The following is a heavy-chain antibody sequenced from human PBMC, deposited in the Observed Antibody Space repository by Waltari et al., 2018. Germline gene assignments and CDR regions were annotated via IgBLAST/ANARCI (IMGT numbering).Heavy chain of an antibody. CDR3: AKAGGATALDY. Sequence: EVQLVESGGVVVQPGGSLRLSCAASGFTFDDYTMHWVRQAPGKGLEWVSLISWDGGSTYYADSVKGRFTISRDNSKNSLYLQMNSLRTEDTALYYFAKAGGATALDYWGQGTLVTVSS. CDR2: ISWDGGST. V-gene: IGHV3-43*01. CDR1: GFTFDDYT. D-gene: IGHD5-12*01. J-gene: IGHJ4*02.